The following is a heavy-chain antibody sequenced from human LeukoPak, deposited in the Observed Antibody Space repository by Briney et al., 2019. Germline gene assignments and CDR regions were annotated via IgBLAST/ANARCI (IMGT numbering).Heavy chain of an antibody. CDR3: ARVRGNCIGNTCYRWFDS. D-gene: IGHD2-15*01. V-gene: IGHV4-59*01. Sequence: PSETLSLTCTVSGGSISSYYWSWIRQPPGKGLEWIGYIYYSGSTNYNPSLKSRVTISVDTSKNQFSLKLSSVIAADTAVYYCARVRGNCIGNTCYRWFDSWGQGTLVTVSS. CDR2: IYYSGST. CDR1: GGSISSYY. J-gene: IGHJ5*01.